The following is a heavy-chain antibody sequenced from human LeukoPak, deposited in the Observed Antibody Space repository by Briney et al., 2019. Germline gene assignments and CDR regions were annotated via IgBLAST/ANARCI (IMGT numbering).Heavy chain of an antibody. Sequence: PSETLSLNCTVSGGSISSYYWSWIRQPPGKGLEWIGYIYYSGSTNYNPSLKSRVTISVDTSKNQFSLKLSSVTAADTAVYYCARHHTAMVPYYGMDVWGQGTTVTVSS. V-gene: IGHV4-59*08. D-gene: IGHD5-18*01. CDR1: GGSISSYY. J-gene: IGHJ6*02. CDR3: ARHHTAMVPYYGMDV. CDR2: IYYSGST.